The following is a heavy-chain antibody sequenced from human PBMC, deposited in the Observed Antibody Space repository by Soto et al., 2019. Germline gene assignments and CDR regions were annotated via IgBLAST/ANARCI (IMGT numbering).Heavy chain of an antibody. V-gene: IGHV4-39*01. CDR1: AGSITSDTYY. D-gene: IGHD3-22*01. CDR2: ISYSGST. Sequence: SETLSLTCTVSAGSITSDTYYWGWIRQPPEKGLEWIASISYSGSTYYNPTLKSRLTISVDTSKSQFSLKLSSVTAADTAVYYCASQHYYDSSGYYVVYWGQGTLVTVS. CDR3: ASQHYYDSSGYYVVY. J-gene: IGHJ4*02.